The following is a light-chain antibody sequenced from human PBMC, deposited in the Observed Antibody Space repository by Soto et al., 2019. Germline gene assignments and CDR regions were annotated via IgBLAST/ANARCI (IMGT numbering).Light chain of an antibody. Sequence: QSVLTQPASVSGSPGQSITIYCTGTSSDVGAYNFVSWHQQHPGKAPKLMIYNVYDRPSGISYRFSGSKSGNTASLTISGLQGEYEADYYCSAYTVSRTYVFGTGTKVTVL. CDR2: NVY. CDR3: SAYTVSRTYV. J-gene: IGLJ1*01. CDR1: SSDVGAYNF. V-gene: IGLV2-14*03.